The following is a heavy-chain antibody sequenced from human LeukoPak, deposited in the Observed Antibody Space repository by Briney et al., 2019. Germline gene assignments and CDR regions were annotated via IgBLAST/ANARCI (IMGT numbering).Heavy chain of an antibody. V-gene: IGHV3-74*01. Sequence: GGSLRLSCAASGFTFSSYWMHWVRQAPGKGLVWVSRIKSDGSTRYADSVKGRFTISRDNAKSTVSLQMNSLRAEDTGVYYCARAPSEIGGYYPEYFRHWGQGTLVTVSP. D-gene: IGHD3-22*01. CDR3: ARAPSEIGGYYPEYFRH. J-gene: IGHJ1*01. CDR2: IKSDGST. CDR1: GFTFSSYW.